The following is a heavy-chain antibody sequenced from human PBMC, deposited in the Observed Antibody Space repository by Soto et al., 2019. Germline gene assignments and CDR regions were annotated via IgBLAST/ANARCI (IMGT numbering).Heavy chain of an antibody. Sequence: QITLKESGPTLVKPTQTLTLTCTFSGFSLSTSGVGVGWIRQPPGKALEWLALIYWDDDKRYSPSLKSKFTITKDTSKNQVVLTMTNMDPVDTATYYCVQEGVGVAGFDYWGQGTLVTVSS. V-gene: IGHV2-5*02. CDR2: IYWDDDK. D-gene: IGHD6-19*01. CDR3: VQEGVGVAGFDY. CDR1: GFSLSTSGVG. J-gene: IGHJ4*02.